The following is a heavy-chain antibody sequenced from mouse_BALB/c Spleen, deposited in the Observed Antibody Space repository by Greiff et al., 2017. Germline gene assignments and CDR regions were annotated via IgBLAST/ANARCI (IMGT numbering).Heavy chain of an antibody. CDR2: IYPGDGST. CDR3: ARGLPAFDY. Sequence: SGPELVKPGALVKISCKASGYTFTSYDINWVKQRPGQGLEWIGSIYPGDGSTKYNEKFKGKATLTADKSSSTAYMQLSSLTSENSAVYCGARGLPAFDYWGQGTTLTVSS. J-gene: IGHJ2*01. CDR1: GYTFTSYD. V-gene: IGHV1S33*01. D-gene: IGHD5-5*01.